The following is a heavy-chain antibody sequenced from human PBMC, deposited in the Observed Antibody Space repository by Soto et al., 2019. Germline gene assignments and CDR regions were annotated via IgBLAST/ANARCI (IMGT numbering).Heavy chain of an antibody. CDR1: GGSVSSGSYY. Sequence: PSETLSLTCTVSGGSVSSGSYYWSWIRQPPGKGLEWIGYIYYSGSTNYNPSLKGRVTISVDTSKNQFSLKLSSVTAADTAVYYCARESTGVMGYCSGGSCPIDYWGQGTLVTVSA. D-gene: IGHD2-15*01. V-gene: IGHV4-61*01. CDR3: ARESTGVMGYCSGGSCPIDY. CDR2: IYYSGST. J-gene: IGHJ4*02.